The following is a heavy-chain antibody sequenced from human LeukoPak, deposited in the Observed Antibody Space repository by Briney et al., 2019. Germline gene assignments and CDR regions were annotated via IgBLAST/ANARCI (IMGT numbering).Heavy chain of an antibody. J-gene: IGHJ4*02. Sequence: GGSLRLSCAASGFTFRNYGMHWIRQAPGKGLEWVGVATIDERSVFCADSVQGRFIISRDNSKTTLYLQMNNLRPEDTALYYCATVPSPAYSSSWEYYFDYWGQGTLVTVSS. D-gene: IGHD6-13*01. CDR3: ATVPSPAYSSSWEYYFDY. CDR2: ATIDERSV. CDR1: GFTFRNYG. V-gene: IGHV3-30*03.